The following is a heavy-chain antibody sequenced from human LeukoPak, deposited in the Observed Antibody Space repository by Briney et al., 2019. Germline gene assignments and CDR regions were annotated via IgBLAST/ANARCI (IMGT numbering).Heavy chain of an antibody. CDR1: GYTFTSYD. J-gene: IGHJ4*02. CDR3: ARGQGSSGYFRFNY. V-gene: IGHV1-8*01. D-gene: IGHD3-22*01. CDR2: MNPNSGNT. Sequence: ASVKVSCKASGYTFTSYDINWVRQATGQGLEWMGWMNPNSGNTGYAQKFQGRVTMTRSTSISTAYMELSSLRSEDTAVYYCARGQGSSGYFRFNYWGQGTLVTVSS.